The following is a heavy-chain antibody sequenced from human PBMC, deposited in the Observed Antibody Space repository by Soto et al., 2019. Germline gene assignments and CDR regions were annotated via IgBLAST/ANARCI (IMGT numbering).Heavy chain of an antibody. Sequence: GGSLRLSCAASGFTFSSYAMSWVRQAPGKGLEWVSAISTADDTYYADSVKGRFTISRDNSKNTLYLQMDSLRAEDTAVFYCARSQDMATIFDIWGQGTMVTVSS. V-gene: IGHV3-66*01. CDR2: ISTADDT. J-gene: IGHJ3*02. CDR1: GFTFSSYA. D-gene: IGHD2-15*01. CDR3: ARSQDMATIFDI.